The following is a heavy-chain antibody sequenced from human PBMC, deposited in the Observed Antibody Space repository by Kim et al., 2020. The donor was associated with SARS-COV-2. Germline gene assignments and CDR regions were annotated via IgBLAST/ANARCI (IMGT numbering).Heavy chain of an antibody. J-gene: IGHJ4*02. Sequence: SETLSLTCAVYGGSFSGYYWSWIRQPPGKGLEWIGEINHSGSTNYNPSLKSRVTISVDTSKNQFSLKLSSVTAADTAVYYCARGFGYSSSSVLFDYWVQGTLVTVSS. CDR2: INHSGST. D-gene: IGHD6-6*01. CDR1: GGSFSGYY. V-gene: IGHV4-34*01. CDR3: ARGFGYSSSSVLFDY.